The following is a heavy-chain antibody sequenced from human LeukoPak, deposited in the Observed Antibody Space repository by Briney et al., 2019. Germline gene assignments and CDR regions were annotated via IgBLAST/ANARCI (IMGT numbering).Heavy chain of an antibody. J-gene: IGHJ4*02. Sequence: GGSLRLSCAASGFTFSSYAMSWVRQAPGKGLEWVSAISGSGGSTYYADSVKGRFTISRDNSKNTLYLQMSSLRAEDTAVYYCAKGRYCTNGVCYLFDYWGQGTLVTVSS. CDR1: GFTFSSYA. V-gene: IGHV3-23*01. D-gene: IGHD2-8*01. CDR2: ISGSGGST. CDR3: AKGRYCTNGVCYLFDY.